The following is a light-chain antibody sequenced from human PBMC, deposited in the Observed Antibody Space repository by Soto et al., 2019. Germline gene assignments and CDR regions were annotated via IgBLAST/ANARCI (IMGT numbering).Light chain of an antibody. Sequence: QSVLTQPACVSASPGQSITISCTGTRSDVGAYDFVSWYQQHPDKAPKLMIYEVIYRPSGVSNRFSGSKSVNTATLTISGLQAEDEGDYYCSSYTTSSTRVFGTGTKVTVL. V-gene: IGLV2-14*03. CDR3: SSYTTSSTRV. CDR1: RSDVGAYDF. J-gene: IGLJ1*01. CDR2: EVI.